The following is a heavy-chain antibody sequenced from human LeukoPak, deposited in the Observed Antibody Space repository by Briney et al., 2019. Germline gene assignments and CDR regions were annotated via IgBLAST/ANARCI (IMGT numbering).Heavy chain of an antibody. CDR1: GFTFSDYY. CDR2: ISSSGSTI. D-gene: IGHD4-17*01. V-gene: IGHV3-11*01. J-gene: IGHJ3*01. CDR3: AKDPNGDYIGAFDF. Sequence: GGSLRLSCAASGFTFSDYYMSWIRQAPGKGLEWVSYISSSGSTIYYADAVKGRFTVSRDNSKNTLYLQINSLRPEDTAMYYCAKDPNGDYIGAFDFWGQGTMVTVSS.